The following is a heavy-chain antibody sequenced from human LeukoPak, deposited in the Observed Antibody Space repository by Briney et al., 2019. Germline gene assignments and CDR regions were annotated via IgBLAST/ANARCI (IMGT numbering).Heavy chain of an antibody. Sequence: ASVKVSCKASGYTFTIYGISWVRQAPGQGLEWMGWISAYNGNTNYAQKLQGRVTMTTDTSTSTAYMELRSLRSDDTAVYYCAREGRFLEWLQISYYYYYMDVWGKGTTVTVSS. CDR3: AREGRFLEWLQISYYYYYMDV. D-gene: IGHD3-3*01. J-gene: IGHJ6*03. CDR1: GYTFTIYG. V-gene: IGHV1-18*01. CDR2: ISAYNGNT.